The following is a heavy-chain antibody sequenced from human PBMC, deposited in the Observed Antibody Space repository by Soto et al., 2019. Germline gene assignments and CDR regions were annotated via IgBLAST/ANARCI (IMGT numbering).Heavy chain of an antibody. Sequence: SETLSLTCTVSGGSISSYYWSWIRQPPGKGLEWIGYIYYSGSTNYNPSLKSRVTISVDTSKNQFSLKLSSVTAADTAVYYCARAASGYYKDLGWFDPWGQGTLVTVSS. V-gene: IGHV4-59*01. CDR2: IYYSGST. J-gene: IGHJ5*02. D-gene: IGHD3-3*01. CDR1: GGSISSYY. CDR3: ARAASGYYKDLGWFDP.